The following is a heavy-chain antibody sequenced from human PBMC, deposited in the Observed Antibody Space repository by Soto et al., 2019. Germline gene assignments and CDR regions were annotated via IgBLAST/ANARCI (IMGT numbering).Heavy chain of an antibody. V-gene: IGHV3-23*01. CDR2: LSGSGVST. CDR3: AKIESRFFYDSTGYYPFDY. D-gene: IGHD3-22*01. Sequence: GGSLRLSCVASGFPFSNYAMTWVRQAPGKGLEWVSALSGSGVSTYYADSVMGRFTISRDNSKNTVYLQMNSLRAEDTAVYYCAKIESRFFYDSTGYYPFDYWGQGTLVTV. CDR1: GFPFSNYA. J-gene: IGHJ4*02.